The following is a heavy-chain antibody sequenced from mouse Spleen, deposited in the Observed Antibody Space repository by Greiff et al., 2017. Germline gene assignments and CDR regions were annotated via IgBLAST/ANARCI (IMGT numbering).Heavy chain of an antibody. J-gene: IGHJ1*01. V-gene: IGHV5-16*01. CDR1: GFTFSDYY. CDR3: ARAYYRYDYWYFDV. Sequence: DVMLVESEGGLVQPGSSMKLSCTASGFTFSDYYMAWVRQVPEKGLEWVANINYDGSSTYYLDSLKSRFIISRDNAKNILYLQMSSLKSEDTATYYCARAYYRYDYWYFDVWGAGTTVTVSS. D-gene: IGHD2-14*01. CDR2: INYDGSST.